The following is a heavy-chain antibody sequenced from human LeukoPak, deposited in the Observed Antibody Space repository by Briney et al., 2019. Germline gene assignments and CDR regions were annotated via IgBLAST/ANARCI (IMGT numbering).Heavy chain of an antibody. CDR3: ARDRVSGSGSIDY. D-gene: IGHD3-10*01. J-gene: IGHJ4*02. CDR2: ISGSGGST. Sequence: PGGSLRLSCAASGFTFDDYGMSWVRQAPGKGLEWVSAISGSGGSTYYADSVKGRFTISRDNAKNSLYLQMNSLRVEDTAVYYCARDRVSGSGSIDYWGQGTLVTVSS. V-gene: IGHV3-23*01. CDR1: GFTFDDYG.